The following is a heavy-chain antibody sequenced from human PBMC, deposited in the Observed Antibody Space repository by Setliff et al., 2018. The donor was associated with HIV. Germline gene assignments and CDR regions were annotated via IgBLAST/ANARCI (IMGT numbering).Heavy chain of an antibody. V-gene: IGHV4-61*01. D-gene: IGHD3-16*01. CDR2: IFISGIT. Sequence: PSETLSLTCSVSGDSISSGSYYWSWIRLPPGKGLEWIGYIFISGITNYNPSLKSRVTISVDSSKNQFSLHLSSGTAADTAVYYCARGMSWGAYYYYMDVWGTGTTVTVSS. CDR1: GDSISSGSYY. CDR3: ARGMSWGAYYYYMDV. J-gene: IGHJ6*03.